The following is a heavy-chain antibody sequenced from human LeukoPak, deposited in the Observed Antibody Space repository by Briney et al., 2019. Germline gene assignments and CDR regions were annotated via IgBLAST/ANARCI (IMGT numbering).Heavy chain of an antibody. CDR3: ARLNSHQRITMVRGVMRYNWFDP. CDR2: INPNNGGT. Sequence: ASVKVSCKASGYIFTAYYMHWVRQAPGQGLEWMGWINPNNGGTNYAQKFQGRVTMTRDTSISTAYMELRSLRSDDTAVYYCARLNSHQRITMVRGVMRYNWFDPWGQGTLVTVSS. J-gene: IGHJ5*02. CDR1: GYIFTAYY. D-gene: IGHD3-10*01. V-gene: IGHV1-2*02.